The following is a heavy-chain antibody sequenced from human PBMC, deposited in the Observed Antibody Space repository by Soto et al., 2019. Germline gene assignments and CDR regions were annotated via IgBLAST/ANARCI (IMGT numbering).Heavy chain of an antibody. CDR1: GFTFSSYA. D-gene: IGHD2-2*01. CDR3: AKRRYCSSTRCYSFDY. V-gene: IGHV3-23*01. Sequence: GGSLRLSCAASGFTFSSYAMNWVRQAPGKGLEWVSGISDGGGSTYYADSVKGRFTISRDNSKNTLYLQMNNLRAEDTAVCYCAKRRYCSSTRCYSFDYWGQGTLVTVSS. J-gene: IGHJ4*02. CDR2: ISDGGGST.